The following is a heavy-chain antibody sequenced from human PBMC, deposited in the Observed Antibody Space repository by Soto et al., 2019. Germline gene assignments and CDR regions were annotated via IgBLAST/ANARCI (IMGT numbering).Heavy chain of an antibody. V-gene: IGHV1-18*01. D-gene: IGHD3-16*02. CDR2: ISAYNGNT. CDR3: ARSPMVVPNYIWGSYPDY. Sequence: ASVKVSCKASGYTFTSYGISWVRQAPGQGLEWMGWISAYNGNTNYAQKLQGRVTMTTDTSTSTAYMELRSLRSDDTAVYYCARSPMVVPNYIWGSYPDYWGQGTLVTVSS. J-gene: IGHJ4*02. CDR1: GYTFTSYG.